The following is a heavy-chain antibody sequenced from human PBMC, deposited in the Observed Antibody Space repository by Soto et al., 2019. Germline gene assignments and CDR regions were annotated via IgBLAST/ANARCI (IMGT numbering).Heavy chain of an antibody. J-gene: IGHJ5*02. CDR1: GGSISSGGYS. V-gene: IGHV4-30-2*01. CDR3: ARRWMYAPRSDH. D-gene: IGHD2-8*01. CDR2: IYHSGST. Sequence: QLQLQESGSGLVKPSQTLSLTCAVSGGSISSGGYSWSWIRQPPGKGLEWIGYIYHSGSTYYNPSLKSRVTISVGRSTNQFYLKLSSVTAAATAVYYGARRWMYAPRSDHSGQGPRVTVSS.